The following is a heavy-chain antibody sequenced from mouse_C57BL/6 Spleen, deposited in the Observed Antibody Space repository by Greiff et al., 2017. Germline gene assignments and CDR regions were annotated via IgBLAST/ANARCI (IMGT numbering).Heavy chain of an antibody. J-gene: IGHJ4*01. Sequence: VQLQQSGVELVKPGASVKMSCKASGYTFTSYWITWVKQRPGQGLEWIGDIYPGSGSTNYNEKFKSKATLTVDTSSSTAYMQLSSLTSEDSAVYYCARRTIYYGNYDAMDYWGQGTSVTVSS. CDR1: GYTFTSYW. V-gene: IGHV1-55*01. D-gene: IGHD2-1*01. CDR2: IYPGSGST. CDR3: ARRTIYYGNYDAMDY.